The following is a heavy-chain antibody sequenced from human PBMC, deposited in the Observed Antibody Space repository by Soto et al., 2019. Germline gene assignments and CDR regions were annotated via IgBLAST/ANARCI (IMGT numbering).Heavy chain of an antibody. D-gene: IGHD4-17*01. CDR3: ARSPTTVTTMFDY. V-gene: IGHV1-69*13. CDR1: GGTFSSYA. Sequence: SVKVSCKASGGTFSSYAISWVRQAPGQGLERMGGIIPIFGTANYAQKFQGRVTITADESTSTAYMELSSLRSEDTAVFYCARSPTTVTTMFDYWGQGTLVTVSS. J-gene: IGHJ4*02. CDR2: IIPIFGTA.